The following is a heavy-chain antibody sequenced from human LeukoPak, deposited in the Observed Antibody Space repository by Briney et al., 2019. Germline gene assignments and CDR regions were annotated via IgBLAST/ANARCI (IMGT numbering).Heavy chain of an antibody. CDR2: IIPIFGTT. CDR1: GGTFSSYA. D-gene: IGHD3-22*01. CDR3: ARSTNYYDSSGYFDYFDY. J-gene: IGHJ4*02. V-gene: IGHV1-69*13. Sequence: ASVKVSCKASGGTFSSYAISWVRQAPGQGLEWMGGIIPIFGTTNYAQKFQARVTITADESTSTAYMELSSLRSEDTAVYYCARSTNYYDSSGYFDYFDYWGQGTLVTVSS.